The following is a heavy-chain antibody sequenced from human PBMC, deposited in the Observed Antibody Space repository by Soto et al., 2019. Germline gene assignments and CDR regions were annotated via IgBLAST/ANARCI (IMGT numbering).Heavy chain of an antibody. CDR1: GDTFIISA. J-gene: IGHJ4*02. CDR2: LVPFFGKS. CDR3: ARDLGGAAPVDY. D-gene: IGHD6-6*01. V-gene: IGHV1-69*01. Sequence: QVQLAQSGAEVRQPGSSVKVSCKASGDTFIISAITWVRQAPGQGLEWVGGLVPFFGKSKYGPKFEGRVTFTADESTRTAYMELSHLTSDDTAVYYCARDLGGAAPVDYWGQGTLVTVSS.